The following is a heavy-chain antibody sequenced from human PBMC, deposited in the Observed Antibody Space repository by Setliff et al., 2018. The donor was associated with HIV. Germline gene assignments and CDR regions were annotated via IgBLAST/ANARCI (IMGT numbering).Heavy chain of an antibody. CDR1: GGSISSFY. J-gene: IGHJ4*02. CDR3: AKGAGFYGDYTFDY. V-gene: IGHV4-59*03. CDR2: IYSTGST. D-gene: IGHD4-17*01. Sequence: PSETLSLTCTVSGGSISSFYWTWIRQPPGKGLEWIGYIYSTGSTNYNPSLQSRVSISMDASKNKFSLKVTSVTSADTAIYYCAKGAGFYGDYTFDYWGQGNLVTVSS.